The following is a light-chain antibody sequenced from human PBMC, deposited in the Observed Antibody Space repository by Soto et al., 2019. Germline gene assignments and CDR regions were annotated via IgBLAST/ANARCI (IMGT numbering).Light chain of an antibody. Sequence: ERGMTQSPIGLSASPGERAPLSFRASQSISRNLAWYQQKPGQAPRLLIYGASTRATGVPARFSGSGSGTEFTLTINSLQSEDFVVYFCQQYNDWPTFGQGTKVDI. CDR3: QQYNDWPT. J-gene: IGKJ1*01. V-gene: IGKV3-15*01. CDR2: GAS. CDR1: QSISRN.